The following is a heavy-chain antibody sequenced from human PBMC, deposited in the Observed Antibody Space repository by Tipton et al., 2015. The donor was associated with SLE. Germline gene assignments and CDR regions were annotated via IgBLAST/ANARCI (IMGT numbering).Heavy chain of an antibody. V-gene: IGHV4-38-2*02. D-gene: IGHD3-3*01. J-gene: IGHJ3*02. Sequence: TLSLTCSVSGHSISSGFYWGWIRQSPGKGLEWIGNFYHRGTTYYNPSLKSRITISIDTSKNQFSLKLTSVTAADTAVYYCAREAVGSGFGAFDIWGQGTMVTVSS. CDR2: FYHRGTT. CDR3: AREAVGSGFGAFDI. CDR1: GHSISSGFY.